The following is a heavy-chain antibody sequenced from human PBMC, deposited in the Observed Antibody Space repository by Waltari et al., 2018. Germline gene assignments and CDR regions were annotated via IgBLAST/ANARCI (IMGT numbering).Heavy chain of an antibody. V-gene: IGHV3-15*01. CDR2: IISKTEGGIT. Sequence: EVQLVESGGGLVKHGGSLRLSCAASGFTFSNAWMSWVRQAPGKGREWFGRIISKTEGGITEYAAPLKDRCTIARDDSKNTVYLQMNSLKTEDTSVYYCNTVPVRSWTTFDIWGQGTMVTVSS. J-gene: IGHJ3*02. D-gene: IGHD1-1*01. CDR1: GFTFSNAW. CDR3: NTVPVRSWTTFDI.